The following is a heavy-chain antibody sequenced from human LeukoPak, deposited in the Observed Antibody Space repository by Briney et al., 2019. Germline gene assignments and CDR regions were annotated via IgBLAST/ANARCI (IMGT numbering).Heavy chain of an antibody. Sequence: ASVKVSCKSSGYNLVTYGSTFMTFGISWLRQAPGHGLEWMGWINTNTGNPTYAQGFTGRFVFSLDTSVSTAYLQISSLKAEDTAVYYCAGGGPIAAAHLWGQGTLVTVSS. CDR3: AGGGPIAAAHL. J-gene: IGHJ4*02. V-gene: IGHV7-4-1*02. CDR2: INTNTGNP. D-gene: IGHD6-13*01. CDR1: GYNLVTYGSTFMTFG.